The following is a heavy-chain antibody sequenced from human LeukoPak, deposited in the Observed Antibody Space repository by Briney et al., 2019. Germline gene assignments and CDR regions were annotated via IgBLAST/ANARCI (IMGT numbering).Heavy chain of an antibody. J-gene: IGHJ3*02. CDR1: GGSFSGYY. D-gene: IGHD3-16*01. CDR3: GGGPDAFDI. V-gene: IGHV4-34*01. CDR2: INHSGST. Sequence: SETLSLTCAVYGGSFSGYYWSWIRQPPGKGLEWIGEINHSGSTNYNPSLKSRVTISVDTSKNQFSLKLSSVTAADTAVYHCGGGPDAFDIWGQGTMVTVSS.